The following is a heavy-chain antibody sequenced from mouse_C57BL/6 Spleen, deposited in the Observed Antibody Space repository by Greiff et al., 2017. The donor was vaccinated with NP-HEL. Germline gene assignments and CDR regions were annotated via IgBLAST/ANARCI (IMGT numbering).Heavy chain of an antibody. V-gene: IGHV5-17*01. Sequence: EVQVVESGGGLVKPGGSLKLSCAASGFTFSDYGMHWVRQAPEKGLEWVAYISSGSSTIYYADTVKGRFTISRDNAKNTLFLQMTSLRSEDTAMYYCAKEWYYGSSLDYWGQGTTLTVSS. D-gene: IGHD1-1*01. CDR3: AKEWYYGSSLDY. CDR1: GFTFSDYG. J-gene: IGHJ2*01. CDR2: ISSGSSTI.